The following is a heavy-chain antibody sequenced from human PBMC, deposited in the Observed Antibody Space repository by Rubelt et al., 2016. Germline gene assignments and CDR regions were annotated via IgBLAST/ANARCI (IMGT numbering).Heavy chain of an antibody. CDR1: GFTFSSYA. CDR3: AKDGARSNWFDP. D-gene: IGHD3-10*01. J-gene: IGHJ5*02. Sequence: GSGGDVVQPGGSLRLSCAASGFTFSSYAMSWVRQAPGKGLEWVSAISGSGGSTYYADSVKGRFTISRDNSKNTLYLQMNSLRAEDTAVYYCAKDGARSNWFDPWGQGTLVTVSS. CDR2: ISGSGGST. V-gene: IGHV3-23*01.